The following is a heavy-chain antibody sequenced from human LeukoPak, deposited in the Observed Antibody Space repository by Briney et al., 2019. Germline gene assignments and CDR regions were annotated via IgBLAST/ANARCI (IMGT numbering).Heavy chain of an antibody. CDR2: IYYSGST. V-gene: IGHV4-59*01. CDR1: GGSISSYY. D-gene: IGHD6-19*01. J-gene: IGHJ4*02. Sequence: PSETLSLTCTVSGGSISSYYWSWIRQPPGKGLEWIGYIYYSGSTNYNPSLKSRVTISVDTSKNQFSLKLSSVTAADTAVYYCAREYSSGWYSFGYWGQGTLVTVSS. CDR3: AREYSSGWYSFGY.